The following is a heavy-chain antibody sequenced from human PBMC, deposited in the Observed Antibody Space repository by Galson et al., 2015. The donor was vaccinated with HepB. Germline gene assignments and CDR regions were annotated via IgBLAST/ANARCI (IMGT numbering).Heavy chain of an antibody. Sequence: ETLSLTCAVYGGSFSGYYWSWIRQPPGKGLEWIGEINHSGSTNYNPSLKSRVTISVDTSKNQFSLKLTSVTAADTAVYYCARGQGRITMVRGHYYGMDVWGQGTTVTVSS. J-gene: IGHJ6*02. CDR2: INHSGST. V-gene: IGHV4-34*01. CDR1: GGSFSGYY. D-gene: IGHD3-10*01. CDR3: ARGQGRITMVRGHYYGMDV.